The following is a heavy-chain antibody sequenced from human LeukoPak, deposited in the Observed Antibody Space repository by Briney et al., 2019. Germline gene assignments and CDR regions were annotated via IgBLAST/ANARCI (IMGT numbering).Heavy chain of an antibody. J-gene: IGHJ4*02. D-gene: IGHD4-17*01. V-gene: IGHV3-23*01. CDR1: GFTFSSYS. CDR2: IRGSGDTT. Sequence: PGGSLRLSCTASGFTFSSYSMSWVRQGPGTGLEWVSAIRGSGDTTFYADSVKGRFTISRENPKKRLYLQVNSLRAEDTAVYFCAKELTTERTPGVDSWGQGTLVTVSS. CDR3: AKELTTERTPGVDS.